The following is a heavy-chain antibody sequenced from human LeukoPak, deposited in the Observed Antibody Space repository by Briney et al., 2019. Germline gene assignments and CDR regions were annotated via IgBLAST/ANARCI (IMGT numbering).Heavy chain of an antibody. D-gene: IGHD6-13*01. CDR1: SGSFSGYY. CDR2: INHSGST. CDR3: ARVLAAAGNNWFDP. V-gene: IGHV4-34*01. Sequence: SETLSLTCAVYSGSFSGYYWSWIRQPPGKGLEWIGEINHSGSTNYNPSLKSRVTISVDTSKNQFSLKLSSVTAADTAVYYCARVLAAAGNNWFDPWGQGTLVTVSS. J-gene: IGHJ5*02.